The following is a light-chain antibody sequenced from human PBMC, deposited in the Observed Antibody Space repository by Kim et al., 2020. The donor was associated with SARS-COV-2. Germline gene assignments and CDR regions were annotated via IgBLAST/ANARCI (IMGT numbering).Light chain of an antibody. J-gene: IGKJ4*01. CDR1: QSISSW. CDR2: DAS. V-gene: IGKV1-5*01. CDR3: QQYNSSPLT. Sequence: DIQMTQSPYTLSASVGDRVTITCRASQSISSWLAWYQQKPGKAPKLLIYDASSLESGVPSRFSGSGSGTEFTLTISSLQPDDFATYYCQQYNSSPLTFGGGTKVDIK.